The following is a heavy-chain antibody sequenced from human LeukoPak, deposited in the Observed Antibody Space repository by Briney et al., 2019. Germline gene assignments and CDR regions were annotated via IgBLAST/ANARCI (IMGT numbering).Heavy chain of an antibody. CDR2: ISWNSGSM. CDR3: AKGGDYFDSSGYYYGNAFDI. CDR1: GFTFDDYA. Sequence: GGSLRLSCAASGFTFDDYAMHWVRQAPGKGLEWVSSISWNSGSMGYADSVKGRFTISRDNAKNSLYLQMSSLRAEDTALYYCAKGGDYFDSSGYYYGNAFDIWGQGTMVIVSS. V-gene: IGHV3-9*01. J-gene: IGHJ3*02. D-gene: IGHD3-22*01.